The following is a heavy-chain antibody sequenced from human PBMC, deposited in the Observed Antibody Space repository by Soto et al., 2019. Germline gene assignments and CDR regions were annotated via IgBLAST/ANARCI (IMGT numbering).Heavy chain of an antibody. CDR3: AKDRRRVPAGMAV. D-gene: IGHD2-2*01. CDR1: GFTFSSYG. J-gene: IGHJ6*02. Sequence: GGSLRLSCAASGFTFSSYGMHWVRQAPGKGLEWVAVISYDGSNKYYADPVKGRFTISRDNSKNTLYLQMNSLRAEDTAVFYCAKDRRRVPAGMAVWGQGPTVTAPS. CDR2: ISYDGSNK. V-gene: IGHV3-30*18.